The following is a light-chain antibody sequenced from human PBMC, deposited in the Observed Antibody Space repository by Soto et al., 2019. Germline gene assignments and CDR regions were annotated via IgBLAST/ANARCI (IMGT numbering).Light chain of an antibody. CDR3: QSYDSSMSGSV. CDR2: GNS. V-gene: IGLV1-40*01. Sequence: QSVLTHPPSVSRAPGHRFTISFTGSISYIGAGYDVHWYQQLPGTAPKLLIYGNSNRPSGVPDRFSGSKSGTSASLDITGLQAEDEADYYCQSYDSSMSGSVFGTGTKVTVL. J-gene: IGLJ1*01. CDR1: ISYIGAGYD.